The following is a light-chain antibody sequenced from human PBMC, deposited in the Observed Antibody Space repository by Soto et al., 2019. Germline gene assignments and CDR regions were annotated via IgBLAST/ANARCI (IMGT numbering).Light chain of an antibody. V-gene: IGKV3-15*01. CDR2: AAS. CDR3: QQYNYWPS. J-gene: IGKJ1*01. CDR1: QNIGNN. Sequence: EIGMTQSPATLSVSPGERVTLSCKAGQNIGNNLGWYQQKPGQTPRLLIYAASTRATGIPARFSGTASGTEFTLTISSLQSEDTAVYYCQQYNYWPSFGQGTKVEIK.